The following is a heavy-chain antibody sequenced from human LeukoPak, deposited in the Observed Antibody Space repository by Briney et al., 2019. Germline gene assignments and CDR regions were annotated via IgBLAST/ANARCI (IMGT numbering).Heavy chain of an antibody. CDR1: GVPFSRYA. V-gene: IGHV3-48*04. J-gene: IGHJ4*02. CDR3: ASPYGSGSPRADY. CDR2: ISSRSSTM. D-gene: IGHD3-10*01. Sequence: AGGSLRLSCAASGVPFSRYAMSWGRQAPGEGVEWVSYISSRSSTMYSAASVKGRFTISRDNAKTSLYLQMNSLRAEDTAVYYCASPYGSGSPRADYWGQGTLVTVSS.